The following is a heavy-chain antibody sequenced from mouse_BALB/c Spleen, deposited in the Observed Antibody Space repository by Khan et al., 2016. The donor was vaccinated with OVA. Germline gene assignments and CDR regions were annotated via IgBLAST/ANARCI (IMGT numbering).Heavy chain of an antibody. D-gene: IGHD3-3*01. CDR2: IDPFSADT. J-gene: IGHJ3*01. V-gene: IGHV1S135*01. Sequence: EVQLKESGPELMKPGASVNISCKASGYSFTSYYIHWVKQSHGKSLEWIGYIDPFSADTDFNQKFKVKASLTVDKSSNTAYMHLSSLTSEDSAVYYCVRGTLDHWGQGTLVTVSA. CDR3: VRGTLDH. CDR1: GYSFTSYY.